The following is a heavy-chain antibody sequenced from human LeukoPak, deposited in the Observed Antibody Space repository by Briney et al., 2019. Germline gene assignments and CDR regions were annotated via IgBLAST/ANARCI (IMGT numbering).Heavy chain of an antibody. J-gene: IGHJ4*02. CDR2: ISYDGNTK. D-gene: IGHD6-19*01. V-gene: IGHV3-30*18. Sequence: TGGSLRLSCAASGFTFSSHGMHWVRQAPGKGLEWVAVISYDGNTKYYADSVKGRFTISRDNSMNTFYLQMDSLAAEDTAVYYCAKRLTDSSAHHYFDYWGQGTLVTVSS. CDR1: GFTFSSHG. CDR3: AKRLTDSSAHHYFDY.